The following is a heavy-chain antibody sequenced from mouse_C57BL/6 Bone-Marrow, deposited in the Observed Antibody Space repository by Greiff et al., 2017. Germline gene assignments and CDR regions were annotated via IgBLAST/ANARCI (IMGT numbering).Heavy chain of an antibody. CDR1: GYTFTSYW. D-gene: IGHD2-2*01. Sequence: VQLQQSGAELAKPGASVKLSCKASGYTFTSYWLHWVQQRPGQGLEWIGYINTSSGYTKYNQKFKDQVTLTADKSSSTAYMQLSSLTYEDSAVYYCARGGSTMVKGYAMDYWGQGTSVTVSS. CDR2: INTSSGYT. CDR3: ARGGSTMVKGYAMDY. J-gene: IGHJ4*01. V-gene: IGHV1-7*01.